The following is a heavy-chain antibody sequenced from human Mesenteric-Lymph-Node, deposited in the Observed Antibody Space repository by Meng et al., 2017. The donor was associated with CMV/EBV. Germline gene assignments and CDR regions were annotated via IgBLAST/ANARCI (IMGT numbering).Heavy chain of an antibody. CDR1: GYTFTSFG. D-gene: IGHD4-23*01. Sequence: ASVKVSCKASGYTFTSFGINWVRQAPGQGLEWMGWINAYNGNTNYAQKLQGRVTMTTDTSTSTAYMELRSLRSDDTAVYYCARGFLVSPYFDYWGKGTLVTVSS. V-gene: IGHV1-18*04. J-gene: IGHJ4*02. CDR3: ARGFLVSPYFDY. CDR2: INAYNGNT.